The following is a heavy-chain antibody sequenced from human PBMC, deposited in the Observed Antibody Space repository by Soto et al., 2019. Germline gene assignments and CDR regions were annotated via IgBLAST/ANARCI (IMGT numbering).Heavy chain of an antibody. CDR2: IYYSGST. D-gene: IGHD6-19*01. J-gene: IGHJ4*02. CDR1: GGSISSSSYY. Sequence: SETLSLTCTVSGGSISSSSYYWGWIRQPPGKGLEWIGSIYYSGSTYYNPSLKSRVTISVDTSKNQFSLKLSSVTAADTAVYYCARVISGWDPYYFDYWGQGTLVTVSS. CDR3: ARVISGWDPYYFDY. V-gene: IGHV4-39*01.